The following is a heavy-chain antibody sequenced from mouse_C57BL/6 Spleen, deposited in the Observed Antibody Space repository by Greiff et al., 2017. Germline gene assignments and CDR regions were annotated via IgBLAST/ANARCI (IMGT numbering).Heavy chain of an antibody. CDR1: GYAFSSYW. D-gene: IGHD2-3*01. V-gene: IGHV1-80*01. CDR3: ARSLIYDGFDY. J-gene: IGHJ2*01. CDR2: IYPGDGDT. Sequence: VQLQQSGAELVKPGASVKISCKASGYAFSSYWMNWVKQRPGKGLEWIGQIYPGDGDTNYNGKFKGKATLTADKSSSTAYMQLSSLTSEDSAVYFCARSLIYDGFDYWGQGTTLTVSS.